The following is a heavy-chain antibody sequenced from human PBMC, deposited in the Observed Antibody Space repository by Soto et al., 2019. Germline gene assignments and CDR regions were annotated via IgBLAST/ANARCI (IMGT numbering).Heavy chain of an antibody. CDR2: IKQDGSGK. J-gene: IGHJ4*02. CDR3: ARSIDYDFWSGYYTAFDY. V-gene: IGHV3-7*05. Sequence: PGGSLRLSCAASGFTFSSYWMSWVRQAPGKGLEWVANIKQDGSGKYYVDSVKGRFTISRDNAKNSLYLQMNSLRAEDTAVYYCARSIDYDFWSGYYTAFDYWGQGTLVTVSS. D-gene: IGHD3-3*01. CDR1: GFTFSSYW.